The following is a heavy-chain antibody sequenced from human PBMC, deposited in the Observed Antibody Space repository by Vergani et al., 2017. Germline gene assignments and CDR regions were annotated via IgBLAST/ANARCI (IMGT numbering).Heavy chain of an antibody. CDR1: GFTFDDYA. CDR2: ISWNSGSI. V-gene: IGHV3-9*01. CDR3: AKGSPDFWSGYFDY. J-gene: IGHJ4*02. D-gene: IGHD3-3*01. Sequence: EVQLVESGGGLVQPGRSLRLSCAASGFTFDDYAMHWVRQAPGKGLEWVSGISWNSGSIGYADSVKCRFTIARDNAKNSLYLQMNSMRAEDTALYYCAKGSPDFWSGYFDYWGQGTLVTVSS.